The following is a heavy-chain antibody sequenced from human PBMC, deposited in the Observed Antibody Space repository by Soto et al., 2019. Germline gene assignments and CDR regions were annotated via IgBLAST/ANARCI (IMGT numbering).Heavy chain of an antibody. V-gene: IGHV1-69*08. CDR2: IIPILGIA. D-gene: IGHD2-2*01. CDR3: AREGYCSSTSCYAGDYYYYGMDV. J-gene: IGHJ6*02. CDR1: GGTFSSYT. Sequence: QVQLVQSGAEVKKPGSSVKVSCKASGGTFSSYTISWVRQAPGQGLEWMGRIIPILGIANYAQKFQGRVTITADKYTSTAYMELSSLRSEDTAVYYCAREGYCSSTSCYAGDYYYYGMDVWGQGTTVTVSS.